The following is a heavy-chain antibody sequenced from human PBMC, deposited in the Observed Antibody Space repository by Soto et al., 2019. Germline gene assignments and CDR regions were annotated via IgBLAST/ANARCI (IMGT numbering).Heavy chain of an antibody. D-gene: IGHD2-21*02. CDR1: GYTFTSYG. CDR3: ARGHIVVVTAPSPFDY. J-gene: IGHJ4*02. V-gene: IGHV1-18*01. Sequence: ASVKVSCKASGYTFTSYGISWVRQAPGQGLEWMGWISPYNGNTNYAQNLQGRVTMTTDTSTSTAYMELRSLRSDDTAVYYCARGHIVVVTAPSPFDYWGQGTLVTVSS. CDR2: ISPYNGNT.